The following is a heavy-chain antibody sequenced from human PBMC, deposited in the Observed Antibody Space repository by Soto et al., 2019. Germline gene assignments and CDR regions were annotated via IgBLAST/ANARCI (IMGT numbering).Heavy chain of an antibody. Sequence: EVQLLESGGGLVQPGGSLRLSCAASGFTFSRFGMSWVRQAPGKGLEWVSGLSGGGNPTYYSESVKGRFTISRDSAKNTLYLQMNSLITEDTAVYYCAKDITYDSSAYDSWGQGILVTVSS. J-gene: IGHJ4*02. V-gene: IGHV3-23*01. CDR1: GFTFSRFG. CDR2: LSGGGNPT. D-gene: IGHD3-22*01. CDR3: AKDITYDSSAYDS.